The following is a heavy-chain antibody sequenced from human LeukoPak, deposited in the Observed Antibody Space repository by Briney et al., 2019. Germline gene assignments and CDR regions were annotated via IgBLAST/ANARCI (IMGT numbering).Heavy chain of an antibody. CDR3: ASPLNDMVRGSDWYFDL. CDR2: IHPGDSDT. V-gene: IGHV5-51*01. CDR1: GYSFTSYW. Sequence: GGSLKISCKGSGYSFTSYWIGWVRQMPGEGLEWMGIIHPGDSDTRYSPSFQGQVTISADKSISTAYLQWSSLKASDTAMYYCASPLNDMVRGSDWYFDLWGRGTLVTVSS. J-gene: IGHJ2*01. D-gene: IGHD3-10*01.